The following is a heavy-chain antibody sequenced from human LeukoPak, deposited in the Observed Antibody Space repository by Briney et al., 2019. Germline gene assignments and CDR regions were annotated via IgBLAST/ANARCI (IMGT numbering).Heavy chain of an antibody. CDR1: GFTFSKFP. D-gene: IGHD1-26*01. J-gene: IGHJ4*02. CDR2: ISASGDVT. Sequence: GGSLRLSCAAPGFTFSKFPMGWVRQAPGRGLEWVSAISASGDVTFYADSLRGRFTISRDNSKSTLYLQMNSLRAEDTAVYYCARDLSLLVGEVDYWGQGTLVTVSS. CDR3: ARDLSLLVGEVDY. V-gene: IGHV3-23*01.